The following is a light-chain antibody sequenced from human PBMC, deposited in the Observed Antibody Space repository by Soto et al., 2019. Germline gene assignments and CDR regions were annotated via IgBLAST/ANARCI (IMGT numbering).Light chain of an antibody. J-gene: IGKJ4*01. Sequence: EIVLTQSPGTLSLSPGERATLSCRASQSVRSNYLAWYQQKPGQAPRFLMYDASSRATGIPDRFSGSGSGTDFPLTISRLEPEDFAVYYCQQYGSSPLTFGGGTKVEIK. CDR2: DAS. V-gene: IGKV3-20*01. CDR3: QQYGSSPLT. CDR1: QSVRSNY.